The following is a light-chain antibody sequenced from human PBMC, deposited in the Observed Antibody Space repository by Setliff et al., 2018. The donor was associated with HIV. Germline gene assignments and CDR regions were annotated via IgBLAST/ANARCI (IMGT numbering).Light chain of an antibody. CDR3: QSYDNSLGI. CDR1: TFNIESNT. Sequence: QSVLTQPPSASGTPGQRVTISCSGSTFNIESNTVNWYQQLPGAAPKLLIYADSNRPSGVPDRFSGSKSGASASLAITGLQAEDEADYYCQSYDNSLGIFGGGTQLTVL. V-gene: IGLV1-44*01. CDR2: ADS. J-gene: IGLJ2*01.